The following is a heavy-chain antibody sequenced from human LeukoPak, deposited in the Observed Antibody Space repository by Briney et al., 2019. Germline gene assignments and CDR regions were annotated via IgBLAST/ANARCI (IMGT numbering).Heavy chain of an antibody. Sequence: GGSLRLSCAASGFTFSSYAMSWVRQAPGKGLEWVSAISGSGGSTYYADSVKGRFTISRDNSKNTLYLQMNSLRAEDTAVYYCAKGSRLGDPLYCSGGSCYGLFDYWGQGTLVTVSP. CDR1: GFTFSSYA. J-gene: IGHJ4*02. CDR3: AKGSRLGDPLYCSGGSCYGLFDY. D-gene: IGHD2-15*01. V-gene: IGHV3-23*01. CDR2: ISGSGGST.